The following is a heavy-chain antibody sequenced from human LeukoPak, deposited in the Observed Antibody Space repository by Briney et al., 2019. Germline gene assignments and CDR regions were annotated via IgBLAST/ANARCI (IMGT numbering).Heavy chain of an antibody. CDR2: IYYSGST. D-gene: IGHD2-2*02. Sequence: SETLSLTCTVSGGSISSYYWSWIRQPPGKGLEWIGYIYYSGSTNYNPSLKSRVTISVDTSKNQFSLKLSSVTAADTAVYYCARLLYSGPTDYWGQGTLVTVSS. V-gene: IGHV4-59*01. CDR1: GGSISSYY. CDR3: ARLLYSGPTDY. J-gene: IGHJ4*02.